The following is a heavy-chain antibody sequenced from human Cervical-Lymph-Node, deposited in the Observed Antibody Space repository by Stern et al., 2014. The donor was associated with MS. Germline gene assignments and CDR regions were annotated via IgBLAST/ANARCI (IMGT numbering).Heavy chain of an antibody. CDR3: ARDTSSPERSDW. CDR2: TTNVGST. Sequence: EVHLVESGGGVIQPGGSLRLSCTASGFTVSRDYMTWVRQAPGKGLEWVSLTTNVGSTFYTDSVKGRFTISRDDSKNTVYLHMTSLRAEDTAMYYCARDTSSPERSDWWGQGTLVTVSS. V-gene: IGHV3-53*01. CDR1: GFTVSRDY. J-gene: IGHJ4*02. D-gene: IGHD1-1*01.